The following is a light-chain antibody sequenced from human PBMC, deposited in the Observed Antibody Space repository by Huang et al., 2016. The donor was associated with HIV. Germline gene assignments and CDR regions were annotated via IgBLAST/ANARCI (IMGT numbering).Light chain of an antibody. CDR1: QDISNY. CDR2: DAS. Sequence: DIQMTQSPSSLSASVGDRVTITCKASQDISNYLNWYQQKPGKAPKLLIYDASNLETGVPSRFSGSGSGTDFTLTISNLQPEDIATYYCQQCDNLPYTFGQGTNLEIK. CDR3: QQCDNLPYT. J-gene: IGKJ2*01. V-gene: IGKV1-33*01.